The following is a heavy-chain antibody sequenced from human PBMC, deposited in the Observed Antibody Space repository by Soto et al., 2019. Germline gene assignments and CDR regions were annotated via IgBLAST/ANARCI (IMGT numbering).Heavy chain of an antibody. Sequence: PSETLSLTCTVSGGSISSSSYYWGWIRQPPGKGLEWIGSIYYSGSTYYNPSLKSRVTISVDTSKNQFSLKLSSVTAADTAVYYCARQGFGGYFDWFRISNWFDPWGQGTLVTVSS. CDR3: ARQGFGGYFDWFRISNWFDP. J-gene: IGHJ5*02. D-gene: IGHD3-9*01. V-gene: IGHV4-39*01. CDR1: GGSISSSSYY. CDR2: IYYSGST.